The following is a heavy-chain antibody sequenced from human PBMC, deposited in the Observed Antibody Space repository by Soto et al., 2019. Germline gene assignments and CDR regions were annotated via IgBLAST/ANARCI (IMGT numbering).Heavy chain of an antibody. J-gene: IGHJ5*02. CDR2: ISGSGGST. CDR3: ARDPIPMTTEGWFDP. D-gene: IGHD4-4*01. V-gene: IGHV3-23*01. CDR1: GFTFSSYA. Sequence: EVQLLESGGGLVQPGGSLRLSCAASGFTFSSYAMSWVRQAPGKGLEWVSAISGSGGSTYYADSVKGRFTISRDNSKNTLYLQMNSLRAEDTAVYYCARDPIPMTTEGWFDPWGQGTLVTVSS.